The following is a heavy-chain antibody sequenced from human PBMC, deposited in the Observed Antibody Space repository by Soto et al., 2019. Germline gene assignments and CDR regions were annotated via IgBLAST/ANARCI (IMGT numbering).Heavy chain of an antibody. CDR3: ARVLAVYSYGMDV. CDR1: GFTFSSYW. D-gene: IGHD6-19*01. J-gene: IGHJ6*02. CDR2: IKQDGSEK. V-gene: IGHV3-7*03. Sequence: GGSLRLSCAASGFTFSSYWMSWVRQAPGKGLEWVANIKQDGSEKYYVDSVKGRFTISRDNAKNSLYLQMNSLRAEDTAVYYCARVLAVYSYGMDVWGQGTTVSLS.